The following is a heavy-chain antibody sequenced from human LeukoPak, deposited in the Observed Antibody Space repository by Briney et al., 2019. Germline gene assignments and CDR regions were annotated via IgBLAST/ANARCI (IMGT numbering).Heavy chain of an antibody. D-gene: IGHD3-3*01. CDR2: IYHSGST. J-gene: IGHJ3*02. Sequence: PSGTLSLTCAVSGGSISSSNWWSWVRQPPGKGLEWIGEIYHSGSTNYNPSLKSRVTISVDKSKNQFSLKLSSVTAADTAVYYCARSPVNDFWSGYYGVEAFDIWGQGTMVTVSS. V-gene: IGHV4-4*02. CDR1: GGSISSSNW. CDR3: ARSPVNDFWSGYYGVEAFDI.